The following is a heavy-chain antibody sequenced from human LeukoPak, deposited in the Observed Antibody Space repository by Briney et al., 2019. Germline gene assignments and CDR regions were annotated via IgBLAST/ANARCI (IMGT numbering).Heavy chain of an antibody. CDR3: AGSTYYYDSSGYDY. Sequence: SQTLSLTCAVSGGSISSGGYSWSWIRQPPGKGLEWIGYIYHSGSTYYNPSLKSRVTISVDRSKNQFSLKLSSVTAADTAVYYCAGSTYYYDSSGYDYWGQGTLVTVS. D-gene: IGHD3-22*01. CDR2: IYHSGST. V-gene: IGHV4-30-2*01. CDR1: GGSISSGGYS. J-gene: IGHJ4*02.